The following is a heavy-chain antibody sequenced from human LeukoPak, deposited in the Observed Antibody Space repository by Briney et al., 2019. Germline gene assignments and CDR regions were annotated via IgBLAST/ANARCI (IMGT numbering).Heavy chain of an antibody. CDR2: ISGSGGRT. CDR1: GFTFSSYG. J-gene: IGHJ4*02. D-gene: IGHD4-23*01. V-gene: IGHV3-23*01. CDR3: AKNYGGNSDSFDY. Sequence: GGSLRLSCAASGFTFSSYGMTWVRQAPEKGLEWVSAISGSGGRTYYADSVKGRFTISRENSKNTLYLQMNSLRAEDTAVYYCAKNYGGNSDSFDYWGQGTLVTVSS.